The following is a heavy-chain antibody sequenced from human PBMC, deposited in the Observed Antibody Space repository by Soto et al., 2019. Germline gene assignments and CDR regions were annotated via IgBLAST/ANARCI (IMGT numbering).Heavy chain of an antibody. D-gene: IGHD3-10*01. CDR1: GGSISSGGYY. CDR2: IYYSGST. CDR3: AREITMVRGGGDAFDI. Sequence: QVQLQESGPGLVKPSQTLSLTCTVSGGSISSGGYYWSWIRQHPGKGLEWIGYIYYSGSTYYNQSPKSRVTISVDTSKNQFSLKLSSVTAADTAVYYCAREITMVRGGGDAFDIWGQGTMVTVSS. V-gene: IGHV4-31*03. J-gene: IGHJ3*02.